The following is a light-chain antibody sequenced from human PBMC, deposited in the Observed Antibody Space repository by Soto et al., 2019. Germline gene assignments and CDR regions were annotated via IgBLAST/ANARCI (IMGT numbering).Light chain of an antibody. CDR1: QTINSW. V-gene: IGKV1-5*01. J-gene: IGKJ1*01. CDR2: DAS. CDR3: QQYDSYSSGP. Sequence: DIQMTQSPSTLSASVGDRVTITCRASQTINSWLAWYQQKPGKAPKVLIFDASSLKTGVPSRFSGSGSGTEFTLTLSNLQPDDFASYYCQQYDSYSSGPFGQGTKVDIK.